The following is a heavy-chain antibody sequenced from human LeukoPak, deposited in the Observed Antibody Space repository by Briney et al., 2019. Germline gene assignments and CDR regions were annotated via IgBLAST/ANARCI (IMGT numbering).Heavy chain of an antibody. D-gene: IGHD2-2*01. J-gene: IGHJ5*02. CDR1: GGSFSGYY. CDR2: INHSGST. CDR3: ARGRIVVVPSARGPRIPFFDP. V-gene: IGHV4-34*01. Sequence: PSETLSLTCAVYGGSFSGYYWSWIRQPPGKGLEWIGEINHSGSTNYNPSLNSRVTISVDASKNQFTLKLSSVTAADTAVYYCARGRIVVVPSARGPRIPFFDPGGQGTLVTVSS.